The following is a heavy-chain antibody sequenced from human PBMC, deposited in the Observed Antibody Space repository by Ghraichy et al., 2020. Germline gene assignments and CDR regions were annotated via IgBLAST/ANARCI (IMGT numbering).Heavy chain of an antibody. Sequence: SETLSLTCTVSGGSISSYYWSWIRQPPGKGLELIGYIYYSGSTNYNPSLKSRVTISVDTSKNQFSLKLSSVTAADTAVYYCARGEYYYDSSGYYLNWFDPWGQGTLVTVSS. CDR3: ARGEYYYDSSGYYLNWFDP. V-gene: IGHV4-59*01. J-gene: IGHJ5*02. D-gene: IGHD3-22*01. CDR2: IYYSGST. CDR1: GGSISSYY.